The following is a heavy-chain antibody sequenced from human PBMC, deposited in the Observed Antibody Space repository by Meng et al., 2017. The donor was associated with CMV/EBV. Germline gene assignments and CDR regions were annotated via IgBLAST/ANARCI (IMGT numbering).Heavy chain of an antibody. CDR2: IYPGDSDT. CDR3: ARQPYYYDSSGYYRGDFDY. CDR1: GYIFTSYW. Sequence: GESLKISCKGSGYIFTSYWIGWVRQMPGKGLEWMGIIYPGDSDTRYSPSFQGQVTISADKSISTAYLQWSSLKASDTAMYYCARQPYYYDSSGYYRGDFDYWGQGTLVTVSS. J-gene: IGHJ4*02. V-gene: IGHV5-51*01. D-gene: IGHD3-22*01.